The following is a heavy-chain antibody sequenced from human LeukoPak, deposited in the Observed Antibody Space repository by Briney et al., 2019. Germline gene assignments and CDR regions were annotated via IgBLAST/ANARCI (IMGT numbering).Heavy chain of an antibody. CDR2: ISAYNGHT. CDR1: GYTFINYG. D-gene: IGHD1-26*01. J-gene: IGHJ4*02. CDR3: ARGLGTTGRYDY. V-gene: IGHV1-18*01. Sequence: ASVKVSCKASGYTFINYGITWVRQAPGQGLEWMGWISAYNGHTSYAQKLQGRVTMTTDTSTSTAYMELRSLRSDDTAVYYCARGLGTTGRYDYWGQGTLVTVSS.